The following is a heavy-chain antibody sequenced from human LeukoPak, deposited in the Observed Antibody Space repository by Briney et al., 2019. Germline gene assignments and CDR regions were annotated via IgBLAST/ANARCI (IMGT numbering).Heavy chain of an antibody. J-gene: IGHJ4*02. V-gene: IGHV3-23*01. D-gene: IGHD3-22*01. CDR1: GFTFSSQA. Sequence: GGSLRLSCVASGFTFSSQAMSWVRQAPGKGLEWISGISERGDSSFHTDSVKGRFTISRDNSKNTLYLQMDSLRVEDTAVYYCARVRSSGSPLDYWGQGTLVTVSS. CDR2: ISERGDSS. CDR3: ARVRSSGSPLDY.